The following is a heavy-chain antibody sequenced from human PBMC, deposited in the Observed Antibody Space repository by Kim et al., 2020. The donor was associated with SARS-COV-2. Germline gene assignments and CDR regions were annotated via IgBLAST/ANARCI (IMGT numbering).Heavy chain of an antibody. D-gene: IGHD4-17*01. CDR3: TTRSPQPFTYGDYALDI. Sequence: GGSLRLSCAASGFTFSNAWMSWVRQAPGKGLEWVGRIKSKTDGGTTDYAAPVKGRFTISRDDSKNTLYLQMNSLKTEDTAVYYCTTRSPQPFTYGDYALDIWGQGTMVTVSS. CDR1: GFTFSNAW. CDR2: IKSKTDGGTT. J-gene: IGHJ3*02. V-gene: IGHV3-15*01.